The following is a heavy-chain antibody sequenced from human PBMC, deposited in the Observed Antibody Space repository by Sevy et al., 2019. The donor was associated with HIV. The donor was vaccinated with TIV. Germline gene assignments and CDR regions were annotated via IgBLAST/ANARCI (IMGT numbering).Heavy chain of an antibody. V-gene: IGHV4-59*01. CDR2: IYYTGIT. Sequence: SETLSLTCNVSGGSISSYFWSWFRQPPGKGLEWIGYIYYTGITEYSPSLKSRVSISMDTSKTRFSLRLNSVTAADTALYYCARDSAMIPRALVYWGQGTLVTVSS. D-gene: IGHD3-22*01. CDR1: GGSISSYF. J-gene: IGHJ4*02. CDR3: ARDSAMIPRALVY.